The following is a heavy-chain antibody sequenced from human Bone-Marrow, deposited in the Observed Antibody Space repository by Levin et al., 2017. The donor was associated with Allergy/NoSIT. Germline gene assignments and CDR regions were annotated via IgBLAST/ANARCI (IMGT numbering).Heavy chain of an antibody. CDR1: GFRFDDHV. D-gene: IGHD5-24*01. CDR2: INWNSGDV. J-gene: IGHJ4*02. V-gene: IGHV3-9*01. Sequence: PGGSLRLSCAASGFRFDDHVMHWVRQAPGKGLEWVSSINWNSGDVGYADSVKGRFTISRDNAKNSLYLEMNSLRAEDTAVYYCVRDIKATIPYYFDYWGQGTLVTVSS. CDR3: VRDIKATIPYYFDY.